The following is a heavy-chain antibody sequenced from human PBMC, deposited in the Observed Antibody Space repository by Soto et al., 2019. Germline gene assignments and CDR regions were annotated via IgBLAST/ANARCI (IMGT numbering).Heavy chain of an antibody. J-gene: IGHJ6*02. CDR1: GYTLTSYG. Sequence: ASVKVSCKASGYTLTSYGISWGRQAPGQGLEWMGWISAYNGNTNYAQKLQGRVTMTTDTSTNTAYMELRSLRSDDTAVYYCARDSHGGKYYYYYGMDVWGQGTTVTVSS. D-gene: IGHD2-15*01. CDR3: ARDSHGGKYYYYYGMDV. CDR2: ISAYNGNT. V-gene: IGHV1-18*01.